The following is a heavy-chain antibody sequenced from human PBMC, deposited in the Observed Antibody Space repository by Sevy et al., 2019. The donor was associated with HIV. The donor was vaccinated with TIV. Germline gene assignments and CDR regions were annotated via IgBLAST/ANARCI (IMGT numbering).Heavy chain of an antibody. CDR1: GFTFSDSA. D-gene: IGHD1-26*01. J-gene: IGHJ4*02. Sequence: GGSLRLSCAASGFTFSDSAMHWVRQASGKGLEWVGRIRSKANSYATAYAASVKGRFTISRDDSKNTAYLQMNSLKTEDTAVYYCTTRSGSYYAPYYFDYWGQGTLVTVSS. CDR2: IRSKANSYAT. V-gene: IGHV3-73*01. CDR3: TTRSGSYYAPYYFDY.